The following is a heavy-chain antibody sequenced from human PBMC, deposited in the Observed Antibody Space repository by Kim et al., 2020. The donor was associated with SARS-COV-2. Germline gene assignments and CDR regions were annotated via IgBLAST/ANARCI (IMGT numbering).Heavy chain of an antibody. J-gene: IGHJ5*02. Sequence: SETLSLTCTVSGGSISSGGYYWSWSRQHPGKGLEWIGYIYYSGSTYYNPSLKSRVTISVDTSKNQFSLKLSSVTAADTAVYYCARDRLGYSSSNWFDPWGQGTLVTVSS. CDR3: ARDRLGYSSSNWFDP. CDR1: GGSISSGGYY. V-gene: IGHV4-31*03. CDR2: IYYSGST. D-gene: IGHD6-13*01.